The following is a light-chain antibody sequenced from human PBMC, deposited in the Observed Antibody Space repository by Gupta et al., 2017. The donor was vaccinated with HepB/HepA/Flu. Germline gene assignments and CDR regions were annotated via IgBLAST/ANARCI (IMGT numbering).Light chain of an antibody. J-gene: IGKJ1*01. Sequence: DIVMTQSPDSLAVSLGERATINCKSSQSVLYSSNNMNYLAWYQRKPGQPPKLLIYWASTRESGVPDRFSGSGSGTDFTLTISSLQAEDVAVYYCQQYYSTPWTFVQGTKVEVK. CDR1: QSVLYSSNNMNY. V-gene: IGKV4-1*01. CDR2: WAS. CDR3: QQYYSTPWT.